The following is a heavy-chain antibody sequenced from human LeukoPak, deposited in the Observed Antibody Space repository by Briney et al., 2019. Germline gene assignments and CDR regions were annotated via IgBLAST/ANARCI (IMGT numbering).Heavy chain of an antibody. J-gene: IGHJ4*02. CDR2: IKSKADGGTT. Sequence: GGSLRLSCAPSGFTFSNAWMTWVRQAPGKGLEWVGRIKSKADGGTTDYAAPVKGRFAISRDDSKSTVYLQMNSLRTEDTAVYYCARESLSGALGDYWGQGTLVTVSS. V-gene: IGHV3-15*01. CDR3: ARESLSGALGDY. CDR1: GFTFSNAW. D-gene: IGHD2-8*02.